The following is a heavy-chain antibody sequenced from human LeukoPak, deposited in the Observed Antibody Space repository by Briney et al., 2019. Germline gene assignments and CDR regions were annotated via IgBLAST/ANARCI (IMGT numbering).Heavy chain of an antibody. CDR3: ARDPVGYCSSTSCYKGGGFDP. D-gene: IGHD2-2*02. CDR1: GYTFTNYG. CDR2: ISAYNGNT. Sequence: ASVTVSFTASGYTFTNYGISWVRQAPGQGLEWMGWISAYNGNTNYAQKLQGRVTMTTDTSTSTAYMELRSLRSDDTAVYYCARDPVGYCSSTSCYKGGGFDPWGQGTLVTVSS. J-gene: IGHJ5*02. V-gene: IGHV1-18*01.